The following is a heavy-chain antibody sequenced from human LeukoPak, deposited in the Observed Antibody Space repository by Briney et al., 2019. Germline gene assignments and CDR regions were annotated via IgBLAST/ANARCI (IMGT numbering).Heavy chain of an antibody. Sequence: SETLSLTCAVSGASISSGGYSWNWIRQPPGKGLEWIGCIYHTGSTNYNPSLKSRVTISVDTSKNQFSLKLSSVTAADTAVYYCARGKYYYGSGSYYNPYYFDYWGQGTLVTVSS. CDR3: ARGKYYYGSGSYYNPYYFDY. CDR1: GASISSGGYS. D-gene: IGHD3-10*01. CDR2: IYHTGST. V-gene: IGHV4-30-2*01. J-gene: IGHJ4*02.